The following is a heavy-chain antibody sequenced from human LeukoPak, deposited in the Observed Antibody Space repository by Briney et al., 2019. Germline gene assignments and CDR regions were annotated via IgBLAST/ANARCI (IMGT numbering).Heavy chain of an antibody. J-gene: IGHJ4*02. CDR1: GFTFNYYA. CDR2: ITTSGAST. D-gene: IGHD1-1*01. CDR3: ARDYPTSGIVTLFDY. V-gene: IGHV3-23*01. Sequence: PGGSLRLSCASSGFTFNYYAMTWVRQAPGKGLEWVSSITTSGASTYYADSVKGRFTISRDNSKNSLYLQMTSLRAEDTAVYYCARDYPTSGIVTLFDYWGQGPLVTVSS.